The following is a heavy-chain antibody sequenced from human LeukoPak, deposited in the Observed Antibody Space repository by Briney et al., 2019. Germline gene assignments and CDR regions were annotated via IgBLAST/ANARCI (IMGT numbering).Heavy chain of an antibody. Sequence: AAMKVSCKTSGYTFSTFGFTWVRQAPGQGPEWTVWINIGEGNTHYAQRFQDRVSMTRDISSNTAFLELRNLRSDDTAVYFCSRSYYTTSWYYFDHWGQGTLVTVSS. V-gene: IGHV1-18*01. D-gene: IGHD2-8*01. J-gene: IGHJ4*02. CDR1: GYTFSTFG. CDR2: INIGEGNT. CDR3: SRSYYTTSWYYFDH.